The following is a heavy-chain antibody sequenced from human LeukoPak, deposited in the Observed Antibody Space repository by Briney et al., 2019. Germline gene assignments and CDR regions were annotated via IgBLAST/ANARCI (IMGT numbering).Heavy chain of an antibody. V-gene: IGHV1-2*02. J-gene: IGHJ4*02. CDR1: GYTFTGYC. CDR2: INPNSGGT. CDR3: ARDVFKYSSGWPLDY. Sequence: ASVKVSCKASGYTFTGYCMHWVRQAPGQGLEWMGWINPNSGGTNYAQKFQGRVTMTRDTSISTAYMELSRLRSDDTAVYYCARDVFKYSSGWPLDYWGQGTLVTVSS. D-gene: IGHD6-19*01.